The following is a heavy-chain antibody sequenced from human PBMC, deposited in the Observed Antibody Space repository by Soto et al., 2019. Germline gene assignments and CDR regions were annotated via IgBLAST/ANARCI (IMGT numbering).Heavy chain of an antibody. CDR2: IFSNDEK. CDR1: GFSLSNARMG. CDR3: ARTYYDILTGYSTSDWYFDL. J-gene: IGHJ2*01. D-gene: IGHD3-9*01. V-gene: IGHV2-26*01. Sequence: QVTLKESGPVLVKPTETLTLTCTVSGFSLSNARMGVSWIRQPPGKALEWLAHIFSNDEKSYSTSLKSRLTISKDTSKSQVVLTMTNMGPVDTATYYCARTYYDILTGYSTSDWYFDLWGRGTLVTVSS.